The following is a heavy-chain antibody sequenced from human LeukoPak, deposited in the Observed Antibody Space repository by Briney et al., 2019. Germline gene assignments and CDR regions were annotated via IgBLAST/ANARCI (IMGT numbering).Heavy chain of an antibody. J-gene: IGHJ4*02. Sequence: GGSLRLSCAASGFIFSSYEMNWVRQAPGKGLEWVSYISSSGSTIYYADSVKGRFTISRDNAKNSLYLQMNSLRAEDTAVYYCASLAVAGPFDFDYWGQGTLVTVSS. CDR3: ASLAVAGPFDFDY. CDR2: ISSSGSTI. CDR1: GFIFSSYE. D-gene: IGHD6-19*01. V-gene: IGHV3-48*03.